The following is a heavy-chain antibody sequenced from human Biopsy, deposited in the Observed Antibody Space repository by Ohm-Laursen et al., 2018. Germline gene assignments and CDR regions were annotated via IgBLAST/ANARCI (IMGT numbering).Heavy chain of an antibody. CDR3: GRWRSGAADI. CDR2: IYSGGDT. D-gene: IGHD2-21*01. Sequence: GSLRLSCTASGFTVYNNYMTWVRQAPGKGLEWVSLIYSGGDTRYADSVKGRFTISRASSKNTLYLQMNSLKIEDTAVYYCGRWRSGAADIWGQGTVVTVSS. J-gene: IGHJ3*02. CDR1: GFTVYNNY. V-gene: IGHV3-66*01.